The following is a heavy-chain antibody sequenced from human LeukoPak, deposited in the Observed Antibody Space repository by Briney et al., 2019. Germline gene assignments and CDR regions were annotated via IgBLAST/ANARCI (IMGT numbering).Heavy chain of an antibody. CDR3: ARAPYCGGDCYFPDY. J-gene: IGHJ4*02. CDR2: IIPILGIA. D-gene: IGHD2-21*02. V-gene: IGHV1-69*04. Sequence: ASVKVSCKASGGTFSSYAISWVRQAPGQGLEWMGRIIPILGIANYAQKFQGRVTITADKSTSTAYMELSSLRSEDTAVYYCARAPYCGGDCYFPDYWGQGTLVTVSS. CDR1: GGTFSSYA.